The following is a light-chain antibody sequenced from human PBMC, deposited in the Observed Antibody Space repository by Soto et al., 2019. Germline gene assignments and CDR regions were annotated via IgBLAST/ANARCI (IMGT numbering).Light chain of an antibody. CDR1: QSVSSY. J-gene: IGKJ1*01. Sequence: EIVLTQSPATLSVSPGERATLSCRASQSVSSYLAWYQHKPGQAPRLLIYDTSNRATGIQARFSGSGSGTDFTLTISSLEPEDFAVDYCQQRSNWPQTFGQVAKV. V-gene: IGKV3-11*01. CDR2: DTS. CDR3: QQRSNWPQT.